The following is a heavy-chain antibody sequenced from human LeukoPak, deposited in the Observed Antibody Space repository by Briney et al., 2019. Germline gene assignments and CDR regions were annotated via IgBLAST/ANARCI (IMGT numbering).Heavy chain of an antibody. CDR1: GFTFTTYA. CDR2: ISGSGGTT. CDR3: AKDSLPGNIFAGFDY. V-gene: IGHV3-23*01. Sequence: GGSLRLSCVASGFTFTTYAMSWVRQAPGKGLEWVSAISGSGGTTYYADSVKGRFTISRDNSKKTLYLQMNSLRAEDTAVYYCAKDSLPGNIFAGFDYWGQGTLVTVSS. D-gene: IGHD2/OR15-2a*01. J-gene: IGHJ4*02.